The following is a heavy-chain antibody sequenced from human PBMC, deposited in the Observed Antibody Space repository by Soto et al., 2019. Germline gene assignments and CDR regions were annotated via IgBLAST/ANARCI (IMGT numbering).Heavy chain of an antibody. CDR1: GYSISRGYH. D-gene: IGHD3-16*01. CDR3: VRVALILVPRLDL. Sequence: PSETLSLTCTVSGYSISRGYHWGWIRHPPGKGLDWIATIHYSGSTYYNPSLKSRVTISVDTYKNQFSLKLNSVTAADTAVYSGVRVALILVPRLDLSGQGSLVIVSS. CDR2: IHYSGST. V-gene: IGHV4-38-2*02. J-gene: IGHJ5*02.